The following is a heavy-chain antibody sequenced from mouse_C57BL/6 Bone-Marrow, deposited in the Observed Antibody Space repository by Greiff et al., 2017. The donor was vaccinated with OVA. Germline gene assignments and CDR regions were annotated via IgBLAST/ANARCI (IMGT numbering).Heavy chain of an antibody. V-gene: IGHV3-6*01. D-gene: IGHD2-3*01. CDR1: GYSITSGYY. Sequence: EVKLVESGPGLVKPSQSLSLTCSVTGYSITSGYYWNWIRQFPGNKLEWMGYISYDGSNNYNPSLKNRISITRDTSKNQFFLKLNSVTTEDTATYYCASDWGWLLQGDFDVWGTGTTVTVSS. CDR3: ASDWGWLLQGDFDV. CDR2: ISYDGSN. J-gene: IGHJ1*03.